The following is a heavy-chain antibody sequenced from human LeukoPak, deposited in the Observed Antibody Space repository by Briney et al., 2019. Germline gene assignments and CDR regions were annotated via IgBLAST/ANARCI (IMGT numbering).Heavy chain of an antibody. CDR2: IWYDGSNK. CDR1: GFTFSSYG. D-gene: IGHD3-10*01. V-gene: IGHV3-33*01. J-gene: IGHJ4*02. Sequence: HPGGSLRLSCAASGFTFSSYGMHWVRLAPGKGLERVAVIWYDGSNKYYADSVKGRFTISRDNSKNTLYLQMNSLRAEDTAVYYCARDIGSYYGSGSYYSGLFFDYWGQGTLVTVSS. CDR3: ARDIGSYYGSGSYYSGLFFDY.